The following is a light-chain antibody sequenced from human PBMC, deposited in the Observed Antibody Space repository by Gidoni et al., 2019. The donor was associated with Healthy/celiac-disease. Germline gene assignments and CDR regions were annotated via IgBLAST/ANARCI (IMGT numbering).Light chain of an antibody. CDR2: AAA. J-gene: IGKJ3*01. Sequence: IQMTQSPSSLSASVGARVTITCRASQSISSYLNWYPQKPGKAPKLLIYAAASLQSGVPSRVSGSGSGTEFTLTISSLQPEDFATYYCKQSYSTPAAFGPGTKVEIK. CDR3: KQSYSTPAA. V-gene: IGKV1-39*01. CDR1: QSISSY.